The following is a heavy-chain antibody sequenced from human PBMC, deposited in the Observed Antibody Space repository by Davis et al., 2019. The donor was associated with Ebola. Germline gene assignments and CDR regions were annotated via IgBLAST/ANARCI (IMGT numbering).Heavy chain of an antibody. J-gene: IGHJ6*02. CDR1: GGSISSYY. D-gene: IGHD2-2*01. Sequence: MPSETLSLTCTVSGGSISSYYWSWIRQPPGKGLEWVGYIYYSGSTNYNPSLKSRVTISVDTSKNQFSLKLSSVTAADTAVYYCARIVVVPAAKKKRDYYYYGMDVWGQGTTVTVSS. CDR2: IYYSGST. V-gene: IGHV4-59*08. CDR3: ARIVVVPAAKKKRDYYYYGMDV.